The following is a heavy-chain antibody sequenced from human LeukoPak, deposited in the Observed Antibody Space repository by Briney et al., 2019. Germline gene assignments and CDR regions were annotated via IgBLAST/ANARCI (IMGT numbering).Heavy chain of an antibody. CDR3: AAHQGYCSGGGCGPY. CDR1: GFTFSTFG. CDR2: IGNDGSNK. V-gene: IGHV3-30*02. J-gene: IGHJ4*02. D-gene: IGHD2-15*01. Sequence: GGSLRRSCVASGFTFSTFGMLWVRQAPGKGLEWLAFIGNDGSNKYYVDSVKGRFTISRDNSKHTLYLQMNTLRAEDTAVYHCAAHQGYCSGGGCGPYWGQGTQVTVSS.